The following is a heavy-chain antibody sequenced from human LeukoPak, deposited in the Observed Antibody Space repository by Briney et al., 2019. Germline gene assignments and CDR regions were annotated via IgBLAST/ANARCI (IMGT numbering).Heavy chain of an antibody. CDR2: IYYSGST. Sequence: PSETLSLTCTPAGASISSYYWGLIRQPPGKGLEWIGYIYYSGSTHYNPSLRSRVTMSVDTSKNQFSLRLTSVASADTALYYCASGTLTAVCKDHEFHYWGEGTLVTVSS. J-gene: IGHJ4*02. D-gene: IGHD2/OR15-2a*01. CDR3: ASGTLTAVCKDHEFHY. V-gene: IGHV4-59*01. CDR1: GASISSYY.